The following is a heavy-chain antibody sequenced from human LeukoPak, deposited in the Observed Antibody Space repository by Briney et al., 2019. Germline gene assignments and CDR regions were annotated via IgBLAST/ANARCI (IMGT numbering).Heavy chain of an antibody. V-gene: IGHV1-46*01. D-gene: IGHD3-22*01. J-gene: IGHJ5*02. CDR3: ARDPQTYYYDSSGYRNWFDP. CDR2: INPSGGST. CDR1: GYTFTSYG. Sequence: ASVKVSCKASGYTFTSYGISWVRQAPGQGLEWMGIINPSGGSTSYAQKFQGRVTMTRDTSTSTVYMELSSLRSEDTAVYYCARDPQTYYYDSSGYRNWFDPWGQGTLVTVSS.